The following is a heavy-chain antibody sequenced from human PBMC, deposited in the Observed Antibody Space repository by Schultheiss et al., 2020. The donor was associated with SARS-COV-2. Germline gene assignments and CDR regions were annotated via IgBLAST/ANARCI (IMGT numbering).Heavy chain of an antibody. CDR3: ARDQGGNYYDTSGYPYGMDV. J-gene: IGHJ6*02. CDR2: IKQDGSEK. Sequence: GESLKISCAASGFTFSSYGMHWVRQAPGKGLEWVANIKQDGSEKYYVDSVKGRFTISRDNAKKSLYLQMNSLRVEDTAVYYCARDQGGNYYDTSGYPYGMDVWGQGTTVTVSS. V-gene: IGHV3-7*03. D-gene: IGHD3-22*01. CDR1: GFTFSSYG.